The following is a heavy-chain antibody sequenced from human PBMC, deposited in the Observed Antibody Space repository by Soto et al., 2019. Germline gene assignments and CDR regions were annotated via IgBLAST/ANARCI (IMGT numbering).Heavy chain of an antibody. CDR2: ISGSGDST. V-gene: IGHV3-23*01. CDR3: AKEWTTMIVPDWYFDL. J-gene: IGHJ2*01. D-gene: IGHD3-22*01. Sequence: EVQLLESGGGLVQPGGSLRLSCAASGFTFSSYAMSWVRQAPGKGLEWVSAISGSGDSTYYADSVKGRFTISRDNSKNTLYMQMNRLRAEDTAVYYCAKEWTTMIVPDWYFDLWGRGTLVTVSS. CDR1: GFTFSSYA.